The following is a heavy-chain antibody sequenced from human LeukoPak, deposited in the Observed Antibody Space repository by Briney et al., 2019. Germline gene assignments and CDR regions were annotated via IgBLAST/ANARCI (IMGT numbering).Heavy chain of an antibody. J-gene: IGHJ3*02. CDR3: ATLTHYDSRSFAFDI. D-gene: IGHD3-22*01. CDR2: INADGTTT. Sequence: GGSLRLSCAASGFIFSRNWMYWVRQAPGKGLVWVSHINADGTTTKYGDFVRGRFTIARDNAKNTLYLQMSSLRAEDTALYYCATLTHYDSRSFAFDIWGQRTMVTVSS. V-gene: IGHV3-74*03. CDR1: GFIFSRNW.